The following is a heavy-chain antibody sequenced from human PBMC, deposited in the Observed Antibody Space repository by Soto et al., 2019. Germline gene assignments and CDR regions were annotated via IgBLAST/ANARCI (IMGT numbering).Heavy chain of an antibody. D-gene: IGHD2-15*01. V-gene: IGHV3-23*01. Sequence: GGSLRLSCAASGFTFSSYAMSWVRQAPGKGLEWVSAISGSGGSTYYADSVKGRFTISRDNSKNTLYLQMNSLRAEDTAVYYCAKDGRRCSGGSCHADGGSPVYYFDYWGQGTLVTVSS. J-gene: IGHJ4*02. CDR1: GFTFSSYA. CDR2: ISGSGGST. CDR3: AKDGRRCSGGSCHADGGSPVYYFDY.